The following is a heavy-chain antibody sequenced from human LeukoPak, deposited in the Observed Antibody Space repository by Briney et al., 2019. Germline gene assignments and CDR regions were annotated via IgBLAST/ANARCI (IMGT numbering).Heavy chain of an antibody. CDR1: GFTVSSNY. V-gene: IGHV3-53*01. CDR2: IYSGGST. Sequence: RSGGSLRLSCAASGFTVSSNYMSWVRQAPGKGLEWVSVIYSGGSTYYADSVKGRFTISRDNSKSTLYLQMNSLRAEDTAVYYCAKDTIRNYCTSTSCYVVYWGQGTLVTVSS. CDR3: AKDTIRNYCTSTSCYVVY. J-gene: IGHJ4*02. D-gene: IGHD2-2*01.